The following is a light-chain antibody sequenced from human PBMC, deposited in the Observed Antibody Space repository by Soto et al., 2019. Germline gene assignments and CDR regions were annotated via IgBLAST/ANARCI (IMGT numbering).Light chain of an antibody. CDR1: QSMSSW. J-gene: IGKJ2*01. CDR3: QQYNSYYT. CDR2: KAS. V-gene: IGKV1-5*03. Sequence: DIRMTQSPSTLSASVGDRVTITCRASQSMSSWLAWYQQKPGKAPKLLIYKASSLESGVPSRFSGSGSGTEFTLTISSLQPDDFATYYSQQYNSYYTFGQGTKPEIK.